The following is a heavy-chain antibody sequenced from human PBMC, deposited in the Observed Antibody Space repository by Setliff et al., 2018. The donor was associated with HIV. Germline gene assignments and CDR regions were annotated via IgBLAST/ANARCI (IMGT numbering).Heavy chain of an antibody. Sequence: PSETLSLTCAVYGGSFSGYSWIWIRQPPGKGLEWIGEINHSGSANYNPSLKSRVTMTRDTSITTAYMELSSLRSDDTAVYYCARSLPQRSYFDYWGQGTLVTVSS. CDR1: GGSFSGYS. V-gene: IGHV4-34*10. J-gene: IGHJ4*02. D-gene: IGHD1-26*01. CDR2: INHSGSA. CDR3: ARSLPQRSYFDY.